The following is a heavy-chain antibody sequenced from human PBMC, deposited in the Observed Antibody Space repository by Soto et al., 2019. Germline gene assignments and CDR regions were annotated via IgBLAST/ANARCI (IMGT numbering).Heavy chain of an antibody. CDR3: ARTWDRWFDP. Sequence: QVQLQESGPGLVKPSETLSLTCTVSGGSISSYYWSWIRQPPGKGLEWIGYIYYSGSTNYNPSLNRRVTISVDTSKDQVSPELSSVTAADTAVYSCARTWDRWFDPWGQGTLVTVSS. CDR2: IYYSGST. D-gene: IGHD1-26*01. J-gene: IGHJ5*02. V-gene: IGHV4-59*01. CDR1: GGSISSYY.